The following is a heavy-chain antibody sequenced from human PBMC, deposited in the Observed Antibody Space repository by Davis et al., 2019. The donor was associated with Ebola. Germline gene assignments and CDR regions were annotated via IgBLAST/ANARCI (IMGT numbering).Heavy chain of an antibody. CDR2: IYYSGST. J-gene: IGHJ4*02. Sequence: MPGGSLRLSCTVSGGSISSYYWSWIRQPPGKGLEWIGYIYYSGSTNYNPSLKSRVTISVDTSKNQFSLKLSSVTAADTAVYYCARSYCSSTSCYDASVFDYWGQGTLVTVSS. CDR1: GGSISSYY. D-gene: IGHD2-2*01. V-gene: IGHV4-59*01. CDR3: ARSYCSSTSCYDASVFDY.